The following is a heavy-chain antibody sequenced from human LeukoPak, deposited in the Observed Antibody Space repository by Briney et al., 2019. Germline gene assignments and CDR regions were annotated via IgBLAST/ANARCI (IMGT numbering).Heavy chain of an antibody. V-gene: IGHV1-18*01. J-gene: IGHJ5*02. CDR2: ISAYNGDT. D-gene: IGHD2-2*01. CDR1: GYTFTIYG. Sequence: ASVKVSCKASGYTFTIYGISWVRHAPGQGLEWMGWISAYNGDTNYAQTLQGRVTMTTDTSTSTAYMVLRSLRSDDTAVYYCARKLWSSTSCYEEFDPWGQETLVTVS. CDR3: ARKLWSSTSCYEEFDP.